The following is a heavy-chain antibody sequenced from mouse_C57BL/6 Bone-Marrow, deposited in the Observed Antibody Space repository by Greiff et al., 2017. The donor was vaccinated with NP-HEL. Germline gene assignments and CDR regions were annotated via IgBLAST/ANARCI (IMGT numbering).Heavy chain of an antibody. Sequence: VQLQQSGPVLVKPGASVKMSCKASGYTFTDYYMNWVKQSHGKSLEWIGVINPYNGGTSYNQKFKGKATLTVDKSSSTAYMELNSLTSEDSAVYYCARDGYYYFDYWGQGTTRTVSS. CDR3: ARDGYYYFDY. V-gene: IGHV1-19*01. D-gene: IGHD2-3*01. J-gene: IGHJ2*01. CDR1: GYTFTDYY. CDR2: INPYNGGT.